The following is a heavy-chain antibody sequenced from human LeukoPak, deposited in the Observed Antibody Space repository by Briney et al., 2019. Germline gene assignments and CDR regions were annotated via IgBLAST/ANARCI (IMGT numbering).Heavy chain of an antibody. J-gene: IGHJ4*02. CDR3: AKGSYYDSSGSFYFDY. CDR2: ISGSGDNT. D-gene: IGHD3-22*01. V-gene: IGHV3-23*01. CDR1: GFTFSSYA. Sequence: GGSLRLSCAASGFTFSSYAMSWVRQAPGKGLQWVSGISGSGDNTYYADSVKGRFTISRGNSKNTLYVQVNSLGTEDTAAYYCAKGSYYDSSGSFYFDYWGQGTLVTVSS.